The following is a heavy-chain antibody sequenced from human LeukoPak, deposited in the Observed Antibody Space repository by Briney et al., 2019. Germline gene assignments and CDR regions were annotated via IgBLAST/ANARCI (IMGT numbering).Heavy chain of an antibody. V-gene: IGHV4-31*03. Sequence: PSETLSLTCTVSGGSISSGGYYWSWIRQHPGKGLEWIGYIYYSGSTYYNPSLKSRVTISVDTSKNQFSLKLSSVTAADTAVYYCARMWLSKAGKKGSTRQFDYWGQGTLVTVSS. CDR1: GGSISSGGYY. D-gene: IGHD3-22*01. CDR2: IYYSGST. J-gene: IGHJ4*02. CDR3: ARMWLSKAGKKGSTRQFDY.